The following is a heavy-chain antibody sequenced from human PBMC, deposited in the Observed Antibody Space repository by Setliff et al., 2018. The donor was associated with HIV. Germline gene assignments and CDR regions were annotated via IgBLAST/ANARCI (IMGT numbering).Heavy chain of an antibody. Sequence: ASVKVSCKTSGYTFTQSHDLHWVRQAPGQRLEWMGWIHAGSGDTQYSQKFQGRVTITRDTSASTVYMELSSLRSEDTAMYYCARDHPGIAYWGQGTMVTVSS. CDR1: GYTFTQSHD. V-gene: IGHV1-3*01. CDR3: ARDHPGIAY. J-gene: IGHJ4*02. CDR2: IHAGSGDT.